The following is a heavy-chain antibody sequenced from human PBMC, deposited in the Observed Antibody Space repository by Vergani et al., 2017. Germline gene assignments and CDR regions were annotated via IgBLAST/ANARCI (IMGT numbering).Heavy chain of an antibody. V-gene: IGHV5-51*01. CDR2: IYPGDSDT. CDR3: ARSIVGATCAPNVGAFDI. Sequence: EVQLVQSGAEVKKPGESLKISCKGSGYSFTSYWIGWVRQMPGKGLEWMGIIYPGDSDTRYSPSFQGQVTISADKSISTAYLQWSSLKASDTAMYYCARSIVGATCAPNVGAFDIWGQGTMVTVSS. D-gene: IGHD1-26*01. CDR1: GYSFTSYW. J-gene: IGHJ3*02.